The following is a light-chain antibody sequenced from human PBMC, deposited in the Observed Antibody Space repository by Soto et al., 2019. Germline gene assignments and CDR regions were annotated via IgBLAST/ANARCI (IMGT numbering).Light chain of an antibody. Sequence: DIVMTQSPDSLAVSLGERATINCKSSRSILSSSNNQNYLAWYQQKPGQPPRLLIYWASTRESGVPDRFSGSGSGTDFTLTISSLQAEDVAVYYCQQYYSSPFTFGPGTKVDIK. V-gene: IGKV4-1*01. CDR2: WAS. J-gene: IGKJ3*01. CDR1: RSILSSSNNQNY. CDR3: QQYYSSPFT.